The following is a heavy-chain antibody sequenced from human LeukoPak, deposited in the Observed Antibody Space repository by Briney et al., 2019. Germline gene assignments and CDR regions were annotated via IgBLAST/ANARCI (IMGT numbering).Heavy chain of an antibody. CDR1: GFTFSSYS. Sequence: GGSLRLSCAASGFTFSSYSMNWVRQAPGKGLEWVSSISSSSSYIYYADSVKGRFTISRDNAKNSLYLQMNSLSAEDTAVYYCARGYCSSTSCCRIYYFDYWGQGTLVTVSS. J-gene: IGHJ4*02. CDR3: ARGYCSSTSCCRIYYFDY. V-gene: IGHV3-21*01. D-gene: IGHD2-2*01. CDR2: ISSSSSYI.